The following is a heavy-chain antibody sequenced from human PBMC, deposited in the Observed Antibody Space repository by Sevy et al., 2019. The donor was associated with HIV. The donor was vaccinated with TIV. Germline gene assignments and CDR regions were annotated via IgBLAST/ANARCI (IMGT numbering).Heavy chain of an antibody. CDR2: IRNNPDGGTT. CDR3: TTDIVVQSGYSYDFSRINPDFSHNSGADV. CDR1: GFTFRNAW. Sequence: GGSLRLSCAASGFTFRNAWMNWVRQVPGKGLEWVGRIRNNPDGGTTDYAAPVKGRFTISRDDSTSTLYLQMNSLRIEDTAVYYCTTDIVVQSGYSYDFSRINPDFSHNSGADVWGQGTTVTVSS. J-gene: IGHJ6*02. V-gene: IGHV3-15*01. D-gene: IGHD5-18*01.